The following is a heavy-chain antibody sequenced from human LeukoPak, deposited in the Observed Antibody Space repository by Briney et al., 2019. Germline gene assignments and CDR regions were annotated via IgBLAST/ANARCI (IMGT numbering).Heavy chain of an antibody. J-gene: IGHJ4*02. Sequence: QPGGSLRLSCVASGFTFSSCAMSWVRQAPGKGLEWVSGISGSGVSTYYADSVKGRFTISRDNSKNTLYLQMSSLRADDTAVYYCAKIPQTTSVGYFDYWGQGNLVTVSS. CDR1: GFTFSSCA. D-gene: IGHD4-17*01. V-gene: IGHV3-23*01. CDR2: ISGSGVST. CDR3: AKIPQTTSVGYFDY.